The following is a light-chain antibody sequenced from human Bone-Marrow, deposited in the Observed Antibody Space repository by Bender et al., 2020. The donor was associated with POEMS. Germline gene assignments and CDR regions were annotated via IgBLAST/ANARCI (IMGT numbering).Light chain of an antibody. CDR3: YSTDSSGHHRV. J-gene: IGLJ2*01. CDR1: ALPKEY. CDR2: EDS. V-gene: IGLV3-10*01. Sequence: SYELTQPPSVSVSPGQTARITCSGDALPKEYAFWYQLKSGQAPVLVIYEDSERPSGIPERFSGSTSGTMASLTISGAQVEDEAEYYCYSTDSSGHHRVFGGGTKLTVL.